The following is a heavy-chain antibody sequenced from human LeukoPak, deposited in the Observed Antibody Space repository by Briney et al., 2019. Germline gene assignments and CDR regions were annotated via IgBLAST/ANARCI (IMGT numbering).Heavy chain of an antibody. CDR3: ARIAVAGQHWYFDH. CDR2: INHSGST. V-gene: IGHV4-34*01. CDR1: GGSFSGYY. J-gene: IGHJ2*01. D-gene: IGHD6-19*01. Sequence: SETLSLTCAVYGGSFSGYYWSWIRQPPGKGLVWIGEINHSGSTDYNPSLKSRVTISVDTSKNQFSLKLSSVTAADTAVYYCARIAVAGQHWYFDHWGRGTLVTVSS.